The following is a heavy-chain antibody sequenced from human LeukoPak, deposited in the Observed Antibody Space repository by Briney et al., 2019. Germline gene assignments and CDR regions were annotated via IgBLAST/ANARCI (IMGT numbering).Heavy chain of an antibody. CDR3: ARLVVPAANYYYYYHMDV. CDR1: GGTFSSYA. CDR2: IIPIFGTA. D-gene: IGHD2-2*01. J-gene: IGHJ6*03. Sequence: ASVKVSCKASGGTFSSYAISWVRQAPGQGLEWMGGIIPIFGTANYAQKFQGRVTITADDSTSTAYMELSSLRSDDMPVLFCARLVVPAANYYYYYHMDVWGKGTTVTVSS. V-gene: IGHV1-69*13.